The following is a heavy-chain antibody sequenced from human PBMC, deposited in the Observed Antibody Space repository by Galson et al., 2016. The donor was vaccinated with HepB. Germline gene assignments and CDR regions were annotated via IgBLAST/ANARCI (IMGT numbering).Heavy chain of an antibody. D-gene: IGHD5-24*01. CDR1: EYTFTTYW. CDR3: ARFRDGYSDTYYFDY. Sequence: QSGAEVKKPGESPRISCKASEYTFTTYWISWVRQMPGKGLEWMGRIDPTDSSTDYSPSFQGHVTISADKSISTAYLQWSSLKASDTAMYYCARFRDGYSDTYYFDYWGQGTLVTVSS. CDR2: IDPTDSST. J-gene: IGHJ4*02. V-gene: IGHV5-10-1*01.